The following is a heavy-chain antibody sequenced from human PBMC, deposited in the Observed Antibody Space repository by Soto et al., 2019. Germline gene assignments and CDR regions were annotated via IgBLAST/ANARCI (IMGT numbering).Heavy chain of an antibody. D-gene: IGHD3-3*01. CDR2: ISYDGSNK. V-gene: IGHV3-30*03. Sequence: HPGGSLRLSCAASGFTFSSYGMHWVRQAPGKGLEWVAVISYDGSNKYYADSVKGRFTISRDNSKNTLYLQMNSLRAEDTAVYYCARDLRAVPNYDFWSGYYTGIGYWGQGTLVTVSS. CDR3: ARDLRAVPNYDFWSGYYTGIGY. J-gene: IGHJ4*02. CDR1: GFTFSSYG.